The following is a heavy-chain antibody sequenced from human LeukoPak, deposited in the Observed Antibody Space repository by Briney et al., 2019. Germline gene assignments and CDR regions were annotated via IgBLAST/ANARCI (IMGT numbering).Heavy chain of an antibody. D-gene: IGHD3-10*01. CDR2: VSTYNGNT. J-gene: IGHJ4*02. CDR1: GYTFTTYG. Sequence: ASVKVSCKASGYTFTTYGISWVRQAPGQGLEWMGWVSTYNGNTNYAQKLQGRVTMTTGTSTSTAYMELRSLRSDDTAVYYCARDGYYGSRRDGRDFDYWGQGALVTVSS. CDR3: ARDGYYGSRRDGRDFDY. V-gene: IGHV1-18*04.